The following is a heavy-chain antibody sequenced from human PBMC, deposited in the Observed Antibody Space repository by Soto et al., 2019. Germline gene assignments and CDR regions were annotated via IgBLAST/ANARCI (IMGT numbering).Heavy chain of an antibody. D-gene: IGHD3-10*01. V-gene: IGHV4-39*01. J-gene: IGHJ3*02. CDR3: ARQGAGGRAFDM. CDR1: GGSISSSSYY. CDR2: ISYSGNT. Sequence: QLQLQESGPGLVTPSETLSLTCNVSGGSISSSSYYWGWIRQPPGKGLDWIGSISYSGNTYYNPSLKSRVTISVDTSKNQFSLKRSSVTAADTAVYYCARQGAGGRAFDMWGQGTMVTVSS.